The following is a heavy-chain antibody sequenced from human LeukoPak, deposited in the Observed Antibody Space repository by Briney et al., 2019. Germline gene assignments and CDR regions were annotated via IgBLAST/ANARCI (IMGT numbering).Heavy chain of an antibody. CDR3: ARDRQFRLHDP. V-gene: IGHV3-11*01. CDR2: ISTSGSIT. Sequence: GGSLRLSCTASGFTFSDYYMTWIRQAPGKGLEWLAYISTSGSITSYVDSVRGRFTISRDNAKSSLYLQIDSLRAEDTAMYYCARDRQFRLHDPWGQGILVTVSS. J-gene: IGHJ5*02. D-gene: IGHD3-16*01. CDR1: GFTFSDYY.